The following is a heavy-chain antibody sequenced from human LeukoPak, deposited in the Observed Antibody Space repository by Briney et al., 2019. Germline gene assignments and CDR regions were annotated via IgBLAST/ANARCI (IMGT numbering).Heavy chain of an antibody. CDR2: ISAYNGNT. CDR3: ARSAYSSGWSSFYHYYYYMDV. CDR1: GYTFTSYG. V-gene: IGHV1-18*01. Sequence: GASVKVSCKASGYTFTSYGISWVRQAPGQGLEWMGWISAYNGNTNYAQKLQGRVTMTTDTSTSTAYMELRSLGSDDTAVYYCARSAYSSGWSSFYHYYYYMDVWGKGTTVTISS. D-gene: IGHD6-19*01. J-gene: IGHJ6*03.